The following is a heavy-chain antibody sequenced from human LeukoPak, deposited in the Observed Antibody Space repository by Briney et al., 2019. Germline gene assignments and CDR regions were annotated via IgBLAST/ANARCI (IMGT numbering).Heavy chain of an antibody. CDR2: IYYSGST. V-gene: IGHV4-59*08. CDR3: ARLDQGCGADYRCAFDI. J-gene: IGHJ3*02. Sequence: SETLSLTCTVSGGSISSYYWSWIRQPPGKGLEWIGYIYYSGSTNYNPSLKSRVTISVDTSKNQFSLKLSSVTAADTAVYYCARLDQGCGADYRCAFDIWGQGTKVTVSS. CDR1: GGSISSYY. D-gene: IGHD2-21*01.